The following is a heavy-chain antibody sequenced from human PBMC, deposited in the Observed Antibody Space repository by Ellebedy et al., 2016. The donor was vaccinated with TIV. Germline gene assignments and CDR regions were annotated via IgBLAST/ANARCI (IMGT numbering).Heavy chain of an antibody. CDR2: ISHSGRT. CDR1: GGSLSDHY. V-gene: IGHV4-34*01. D-gene: IGHD2-2*01. CDR3: VRGDRSKALTVPTARRKNAFDI. Sequence: SETLSLXCAVSGGSLSDHYWNWIRQAPGKGLEWMGEISHSGRTNYNPSLKSRLVISADTSKNQFSLKVNSVTAADTAVYYCVRGDRSKALTVPTARRKNAFDIWGQGTMVTVAS. J-gene: IGHJ3*02.